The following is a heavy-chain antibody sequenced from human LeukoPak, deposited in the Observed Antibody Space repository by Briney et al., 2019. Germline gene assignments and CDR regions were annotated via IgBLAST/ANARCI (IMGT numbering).Heavy chain of an antibody. V-gene: IGHV1-2*02. D-gene: IGHD6-13*01. J-gene: IGHJ4*02. Sequence: ASVKVSCKASGYTFTGYYMHWVRQAPGQGLEWMGWINPNSGGTNYAQKFQGRVTMTRDTSISTAYMELSRLRSDDTAVYYCAKGVSSWYPPHFDYWGQGTLITVSS. CDR1: GYTFTGYY. CDR2: INPNSGGT. CDR3: AKGVSSWYPPHFDY.